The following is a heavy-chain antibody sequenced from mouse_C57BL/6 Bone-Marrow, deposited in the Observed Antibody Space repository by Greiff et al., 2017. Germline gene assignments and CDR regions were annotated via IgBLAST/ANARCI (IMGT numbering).Heavy chain of an antibody. D-gene: IGHD1-1*01. J-gene: IGHJ4*01. CDR1: GYAFSSSW. Sequence: QVQLQQSGPELVKPGASVTLSCTASGYAFSSSWMNWVKQRPGKGIEWIGRIYPGDGDTNYNGKFKGKATLTADKSSSTAYMQLRSLTSEDSAFYFCAPYYYGSSPLAMDYWGQGTSVTVSS. V-gene: IGHV1-82*01. CDR3: APYYYGSSPLAMDY. CDR2: IYPGDGDT.